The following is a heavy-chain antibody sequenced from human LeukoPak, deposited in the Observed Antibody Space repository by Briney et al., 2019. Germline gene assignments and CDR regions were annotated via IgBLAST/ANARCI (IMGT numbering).Heavy chain of an antibody. V-gene: IGHV4-34*01. CDR3: ARVPVYGDYVGAFDI. CDR2: INHSGST. J-gene: IGHJ3*02. D-gene: IGHD4-17*01. CDR1: GGSFSGYY. Sequence: KPSETLSLTCAVYGGSFSGYYWSWIRQPPGKGLEWIGEINHSGSTNYNPSLKSRVTISVDTSKNQFSLKLSSVTAADTAVYYCARVPVYGDYVGAFDIWGQGTMVTVSS.